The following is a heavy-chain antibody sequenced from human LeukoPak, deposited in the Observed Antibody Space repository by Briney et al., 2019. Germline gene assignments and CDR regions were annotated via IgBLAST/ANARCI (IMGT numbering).Heavy chain of an antibody. Sequence: PGGSLRLSCAASGFTFTRYSMTWVRQAPGKGPEWVSYISSSSSTIHYADSVKGRFTISRDNTKNSLYLQMNSLRAEDTAVYYCAKTRLQLVVLEAFDIWGQGTMVTVSS. CDR2: ISSSSSTI. CDR3: AKTRLQLVVLEAFDI. D-gene: IGHD4/OR15-4a*01. J-gene: IGHJ3*02. CDR1: GFTFTRYS. V-gene: IGHV3-48*04.